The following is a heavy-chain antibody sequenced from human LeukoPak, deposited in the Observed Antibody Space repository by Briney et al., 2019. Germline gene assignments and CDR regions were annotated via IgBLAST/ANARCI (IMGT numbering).Heavy chain of an antibody. CDR3: VGHSSSSEGWFDP. Sequence: ASVKVSCKASGYTFTGYYMHWVLQAPGQGLEWMGWINPNSGGTNYAQKFQGRVTMTRDTSIRTMYMELSRLRSDDTAVYYCVGHSSSSEGWFDPWGQGTLVTVSS. D-gene: IGHD6-6*01. CDR1: GYTFTGYY. CDR2: INPNSGGT. V-gene: IGHV1-2*02. J-gene: IGHJ5*02.